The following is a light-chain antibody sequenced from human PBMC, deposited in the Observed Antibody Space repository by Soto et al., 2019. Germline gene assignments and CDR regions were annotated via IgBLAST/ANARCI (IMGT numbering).Light chain of an antibody. V-gene: IGLV2-14*01. J-gene: IGLJ2*01. CDR1: SRDVGGYNY. Sequence: QSALTQPASVSGSHGQSITISCTGTSRDVGGYNYVSWDQQHPGKAPNLMIYEVNNRPSGVSNRFSCSKSGSTASRTISGLQAEDEADYYCSSDTSSSTPYVVLGGGTQLTVL. CDR3: SSDTSSSTPYVV. CDR2: EVN.